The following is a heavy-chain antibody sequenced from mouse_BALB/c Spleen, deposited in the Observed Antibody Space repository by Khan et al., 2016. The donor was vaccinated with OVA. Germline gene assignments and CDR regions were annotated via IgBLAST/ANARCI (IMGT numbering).Heavy chain of an antibody. CDR1: GYGFSNYL. Sequence: QVRLQQSGAELVRPGSSVKISCKASGYGFSNYLMNWVKQGPGQGLEWIGQIYPGDGNTNYNGKFKDKATLTVDKSSSTAYMQLSSLTSEDSAVYFWARSGYDYFAYWGQGTLVTVSA. CDR3: ARSGYDYFAY. CDR2: IYPGDGNT. D-gene: IGHD2-14*01. V-gene: IGHV1-80*01. J-gene: IGHJ3*01.